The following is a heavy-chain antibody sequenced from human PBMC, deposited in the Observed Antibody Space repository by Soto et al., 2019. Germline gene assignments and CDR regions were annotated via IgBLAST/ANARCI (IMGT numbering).Heavy chain of an antibody. J-gene: IGHJ5*02. CDR1: GGSISSGDYY. Sequence: SETLSLTCTVSGGSISSGDYYWSWIRQPPGKGLEWIGYIYYSGSTYYNPSLKSRVTISVDTPKNQFSLKLSSVTAADTAVYYCARGGYCSSTGCYGNWFDPWGQGTLVTVSS. CDR3: ARGGYCSSTGCYGNWFDP. CDR2: IYYSGST. V-gene: IGHV4-30-4*01. D-gene: IGHD2-2*01.